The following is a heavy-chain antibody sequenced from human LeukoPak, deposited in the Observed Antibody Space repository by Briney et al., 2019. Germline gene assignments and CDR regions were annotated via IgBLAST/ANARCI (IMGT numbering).Heavy chain of an antibody. D-gene: IGHD5-18*01. CDR2: ISYDGSNK. J-gene: IGHJ4*02. CDR1: GFTFSSYG. Sequence: GGSLRLSCAASGFTFSSYGMHWVRQAPGKGLEWVAVISYDGSNKYYAHSVKGRFTISRDNSKNTLYLQMNSLRAEDTAVYYCAKEGLGYSYAPPDYWGQGTLVTVSS. CDR3: AKEGLGYSYAPPDY. V-gene: IGHV3-30*18.